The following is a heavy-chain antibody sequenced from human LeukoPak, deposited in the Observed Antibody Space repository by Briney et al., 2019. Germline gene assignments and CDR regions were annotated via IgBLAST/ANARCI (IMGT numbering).Heavy chain of an antibody. J-gene: IGHJ4*02. Sequence: SETLSLTCAVSGYSISSDYYWDWIRQPPGKGLEWIGSIYHSGSTYYNPSLKSRVTISVDTSKNQFSLKLSSVTAADTAVYYCARRYCSSTSCPIDYWGQGTLVTVSS. CDR2: IYHSGST. CDR1: GYSISSDYY. V-gene: IGHV4-38-2*01. D-gene: IGHD2-2*01. CDR3: ARRYCSSTSCPIDY.